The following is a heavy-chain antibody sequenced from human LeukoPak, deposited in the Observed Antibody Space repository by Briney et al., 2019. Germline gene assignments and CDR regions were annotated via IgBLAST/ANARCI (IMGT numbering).Heavy chain of an antibody. CDR3: AKARRIQLWLS. CDR1: GFTFSSSA. D-gene: IGHD5-18*01. Sequence: GGSLRLSCAASGFTFSSSAMSWVRQAPGKGLEWVSNISGSGSGGSTYYADSVKGRFTISRDNSKNTLYLQMISLRAEDTAVYYCAKARRIQLWLSWGQGTLVTVSS. V-gene: IGHV3-23*01. J-gene: IGHJ5*02. CDR2: ISGSGSGGST.